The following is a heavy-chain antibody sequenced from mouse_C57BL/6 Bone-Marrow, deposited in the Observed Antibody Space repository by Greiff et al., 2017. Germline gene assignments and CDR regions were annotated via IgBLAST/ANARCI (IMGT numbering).Heavy chain of an antibody. V-gene: IGHV1-7*01. CDR2: INPISGYT. CDR3: SRRGSSHFDY. CDR1: GYTFTSYW. Sequence: QVQLKESGAELAKPGASVKLSCKASGYTFTSYWMHWVKQRPGQGLEWIGYINPISGYTKYNQKFKDKAPVTADKSSRPAYMQLSSLTSEDSAVYYCSRRGSSHFDYWGQGTTLTGSS. J-gene: IGHJ2*01. D-gene: IGHD1-1*01.